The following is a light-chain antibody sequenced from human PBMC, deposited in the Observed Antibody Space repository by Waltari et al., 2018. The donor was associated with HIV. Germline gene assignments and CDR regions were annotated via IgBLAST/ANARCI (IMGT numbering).Light chain of an antibody. V-gene: IGKV1-39*01. CDR3: QQTYSTRRLT. CDR2: AAS. J-gene: IGKJ4*01. CDR1: QTISNY. Sequence: DIQMTQSPSSLSASVGDRVTITCRASQTISNYLNWYQQKPGKAPKLLIYAASTLQSGVPSRFSGSGSGTDFTLSISSLQPEDFATYYCQQTYSTRRLTFGGGTKVEIK.